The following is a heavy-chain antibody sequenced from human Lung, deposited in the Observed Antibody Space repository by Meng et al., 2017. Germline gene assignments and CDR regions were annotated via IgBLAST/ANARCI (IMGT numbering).Heavy chain of an antibody. CDR3: ARGPTTMAHDFDY. V-gene: IGHV4-59*12. CDR1: GGSISSYY. CDR2: IYYSGST. J-gene: IGHJ4*02. Sequence: QVQPQESGPGLVKPSETLSLTCTVSGGSISSYYWSWIRQPPGKGLEWIGYIYYSGSTNYNPSLKSRVTISVDTSQNNLSLKLSSVTAADSAVYYCARGPTTMAHDFDYWGQGTLVTVSS. D-gene: IGHD4-11*01.